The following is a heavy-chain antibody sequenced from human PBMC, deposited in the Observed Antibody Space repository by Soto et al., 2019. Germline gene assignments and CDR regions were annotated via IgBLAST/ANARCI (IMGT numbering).Heavy chain of an antibody. CDR1: GFTFSSYG. CDR2: IWYDGSNK. D-gene: IGHD3-10*01. Sequence: QVQLVESGGGVVQPGRSLRLSCAASGFTFSSYGMHWVRQAPGKGLEWVAVIWYDGSNKYYADSVKGRFTISRDNSKNTLYLQMNSLRAEDTAVYYCAREQRVRGEYAFDIWGQGTMVTVSS. J-gene: IGHJ3*02. V-gene: IGHV3-33*01. CDR3: AREQRVRGEYAFDI.